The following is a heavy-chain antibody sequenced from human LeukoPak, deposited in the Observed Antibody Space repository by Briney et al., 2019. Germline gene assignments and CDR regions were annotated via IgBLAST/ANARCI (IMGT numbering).Heavy chain of an antibody. V-gene: IGHV3-30*18. CDR1: GFTFSSYG. D-gene: IGHD3-10*01. J-gene: IGHJ4*02. Sequence: GGSLRLSCAASGFTFSSYGMHWVRQAPGKGLEWVAVISYDGSNKYYADSVKGRFTISRDNSKNTLYLQMNSLRAEDTAVYYCAKDSRRYYYGAFDYWGQGTLVTVSS. CDR3: AKDSRRYYYGAFDY. CDR2: ISYDGSNK.